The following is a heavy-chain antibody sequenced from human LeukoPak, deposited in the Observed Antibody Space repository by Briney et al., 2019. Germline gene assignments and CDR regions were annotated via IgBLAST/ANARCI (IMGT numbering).Heavy chain of an antibody. Sequence: SETLSLTCAVYGGSFSGYYWSWIRQPPGKGLEWIGEINHSGSTNYNPSLKSRVTISVDTSKNQFSLKLSSVTAADTAVYYCARGYSSGYYGYWGQGTLVTVSS. CDR3: ARGYSSGYYGY. CDR1: GGSFSGYY. J-gene: IGHJ4*02. CDR2: INHSGST. V-gene: IGHV4-34*01. D-gene: IGHD3-22*01.